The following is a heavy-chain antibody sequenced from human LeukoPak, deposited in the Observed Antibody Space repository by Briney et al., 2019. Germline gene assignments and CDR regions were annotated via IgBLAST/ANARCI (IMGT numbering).Heavy chain of an antibody. CDR2: ISGSGGST. CDR1: GFDFRSSA. Sequence: PGGSLRLSCEASGFDFRSSAMHWVRQAPGKGLEWVSAISGSGGSTYYADSVKGRFTISRDNSKNTLYLQMNSLRAEDTAVYYCAKPFLPRDYYDSSGYSPDAFDIWGQGTMVTVSS. CDR3: AKPFLPRDYYDSSGYSPDAFDI. J-gene: IGHJ3*02. D-gene: IGHD3-22*01. V-gene: IGHV3-23*01.